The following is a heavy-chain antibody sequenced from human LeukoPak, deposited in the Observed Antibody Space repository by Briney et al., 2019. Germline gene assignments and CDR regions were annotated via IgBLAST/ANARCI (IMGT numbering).Heavy chain of an antibody. CDR2: ISGSVGIT. CDR3: AKSLLGAVAGFDY. V-gene: IGHV3-23*01. CDR1: GLTFSSDA. J-gene: IGHJ4*02. Sequence: GGSLRLSCAASGLTFSSDAMSCVRQAPGKGLEWVSAISGSVGITYYAYSVKGRFTISRDNSKNTLCLQMKSLRAADTAVYYCAKSLLGAVAGFDYWGQGTLVTVSS. D-gene: IGHD6-19*01.